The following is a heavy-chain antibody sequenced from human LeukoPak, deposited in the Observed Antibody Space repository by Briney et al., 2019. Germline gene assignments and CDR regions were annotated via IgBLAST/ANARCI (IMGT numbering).Heavy chain of an antibody. CDR1: GGSFSGYY. D-gene: IGHD3-3*01. CDR3: ARGSYDFWSGYHNWFDP. Sequence: SETLSLTCAVYGGSFSGYYWSWIRQPPGKGLEWIGEINHSGSTNYNPSLKSRVTISVDTSKYQFSLKLSSVTAADTAVYYCARGSYDFWSGYHNWFDPWGQGTLVTVSS. V-gene: IGHV4-34*01. J-gene: IGHJ5*02. CDR2: INHSGST.